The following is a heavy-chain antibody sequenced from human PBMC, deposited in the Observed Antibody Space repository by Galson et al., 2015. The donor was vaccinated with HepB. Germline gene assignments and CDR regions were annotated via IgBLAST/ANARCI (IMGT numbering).Heavy chain of an antibody. J-gene: IGHJ4*02. V-gene: IGHV3-21*01. CDR3: ARGAYSSSGGDY. D-gene: IGHD6-13*01. CDR1: GFTFSSYS. Sequence: SLRLSCAASGFTFSSYSMNWVRQAPGKGLEWVSSISSSSSYIYYADSVKGRFTISRDNAKNSLYLQMNSLRAEDTAVYYCARGAYSSSGGDYWGQGTLVTVSS. CDR2: ISSSSSYI.